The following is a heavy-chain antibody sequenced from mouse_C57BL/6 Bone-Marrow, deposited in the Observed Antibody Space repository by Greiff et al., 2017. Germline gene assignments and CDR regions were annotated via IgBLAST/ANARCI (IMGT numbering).Heavy chain of an antibody. CDR1: GFSLTSYG. CDR3: ASTTGGLGFAY. V-gene: IGHV2-6*01. D-gene: IGHD1-1*01. Sequence: QVQLQQSGPGLVAPSQSLSITCTVSGFSLTSYGVDWVRQSPGKGLEWLGVIWGVGSTHYNSALKSRLRISKDNSKSQVFLKMNSLQTDDTAMYYCASTTGGLGFAYWGQGTLVTVSA. J-gene: IGHJ3*01. CDR2: IWGVGST.